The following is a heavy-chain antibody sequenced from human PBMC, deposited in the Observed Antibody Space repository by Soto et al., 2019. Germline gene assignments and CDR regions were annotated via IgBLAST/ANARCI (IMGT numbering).Heavy chain of an antibody. D-gene: IGHD5-18*01. Sequence: SETLSLTCTVSGGSISSYYWSWIRQPPGKGLEWIGYIYYSGSTNYNPSLKSRVTISVDTSKNQFSLKLSSVTAADTAVYYCERRGYSYGWGFDYWGQGTLVTVSS. CDR1: GGSISSYY. V-gene: IGHV4-59*01. CDR2: IYYSGST. CDR3: ERRGYSYGWGFDY. J-gene: IGHJ4*02.